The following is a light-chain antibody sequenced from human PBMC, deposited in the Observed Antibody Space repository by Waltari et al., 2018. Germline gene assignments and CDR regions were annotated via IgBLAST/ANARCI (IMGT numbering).Light chain of an antibody. CDR1: NSNIGSNV. CDR2: SST. CDR3: ATWDDRLTGVV. Sequence: QSALTQLPSASGTPGQTVTIFCSGGNSNIGSNVVNWYQQVPGTAPKLLIYSSTYRPSGVPDRFSGSKSGTSASLAISGLQSDDEGDYYCATWDDRLTGVVFGGGTKVTVL. V-gene: IGLV1-44*01. J-gene: IGLJ2*01.